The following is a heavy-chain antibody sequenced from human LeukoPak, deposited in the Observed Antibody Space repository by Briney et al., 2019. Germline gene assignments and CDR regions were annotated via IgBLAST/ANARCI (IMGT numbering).Heavy chain of an antibody. CDR1: GFTFSSSW. J-gene: IGHJ4*02. CDR2: MNQDGSRK. V-gene: IGHV3-7*01. CDR3: TRDSQGSRTYSTDH. D-gene: IGHD3-10*01. Sequence: GGSLRLSCVASGFTFSSSWMSWVRHGPGKGPEWVANMNQDGSRKFYVDSVEGRFTISRDNAKNSLFLEMNGLRDEDTAVYYCTRDSQGSRTYSTDHWGQGTLVTVSS.